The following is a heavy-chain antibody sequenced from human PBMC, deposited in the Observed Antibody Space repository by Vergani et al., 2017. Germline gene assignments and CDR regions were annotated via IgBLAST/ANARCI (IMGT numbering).Heavy chain of an antibody. J-gene: IGHJ5*02. CDR3: ARDRIAAAGYNWFDP. CDR2: IIPIFGTA. Sequence: QVQLVQSGVEVKKPGSSVKVSCKACGGTFSSYAISWVRQAPGQGLEWMGGIIPIFGTANYAQKFQGRVTITADESTSTAYMELSSLRSENTAVYYGARDRIAAAGYNWFDPWGQGTLVTVSS. CDR1: GGTFSSYA. D-gene: IGHD6-13*01. V-gene: IGHV1-69*01.